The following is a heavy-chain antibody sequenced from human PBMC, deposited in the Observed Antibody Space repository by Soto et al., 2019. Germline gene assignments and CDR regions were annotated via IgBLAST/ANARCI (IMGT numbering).Heavy chain of an antibody. D-gene: IGHD1-26*01. CDR2: ISGNNGNT. V-gene: IGHV1-18*04. J-gene: IGHJ4*02. Sequence: QVQMVQSGAEVKKPWASVKVSCKASGYTFGSYAITWVRRAPGQGLEWMGWISGNNGNTNYAQKFQGRVTMTTDTSTGTAFLELRSLRSDDTAVYYCARAVGSPPHGEFWGQGTLVTVSS. CDR1: GYTFGSYA. CDR3: ARAVGSPPHGEF.